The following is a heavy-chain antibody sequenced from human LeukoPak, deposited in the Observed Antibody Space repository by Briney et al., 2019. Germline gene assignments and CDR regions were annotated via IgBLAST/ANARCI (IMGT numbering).Heavy chain of an antibody. D-gene: IGHD6-13*01. J-gene: IGHJ4*02. CDR1: GFTFSSYS. CDR3: TRDSRSGYSSRGGDY. V-gene: IGHV3-49*04. CDR2: IRSKAYGGTT. Sequence: GGSLRLSCAASGFTFSSYSVNWVRQAPGKGLEWVGFIRSKAYGGTTEYAASVKGRFTISRDDSKSIAYLQMNSLKTEDTGVYYCTRDSRSGYSSRGGDYWGQGTLVTVSS.